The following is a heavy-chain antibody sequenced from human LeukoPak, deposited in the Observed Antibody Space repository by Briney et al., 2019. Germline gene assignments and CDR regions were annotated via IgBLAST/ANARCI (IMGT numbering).Heavy chain of an antibody. D-gene: IGHD2-2*01. CDR2: ISGSGGST. Sequence: GGSLRLSCAASGFTFSSYSMNWVRQAPGKGLEWVSAISGSGGSTYYADSVKGRFTISRDNSKNTLYLQMNSLRAEDTAVYYCAKSEGYCSSTSCYSKGYYFDHWGQGTLVTVSS. J-gene: IGHJ4*02. CDR1: GFTFSSYS. CDR3: AKSEGYCSSTSCYSKGYYFDH. V-gene: IGHV3-23*01.